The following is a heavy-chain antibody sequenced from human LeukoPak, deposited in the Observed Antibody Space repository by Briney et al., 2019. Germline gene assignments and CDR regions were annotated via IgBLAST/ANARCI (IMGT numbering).Heavy chain of an antibody. Sequence: GGFLRLSCAASGFTFSSYAMSWVRQAPGKGLEWVSAISGSGGSTYYADSVKGRFTISRDNSKNTLYLQMNSLRAEDTAVYYCAKDRGGYDSPPTYFDYWGQGTLVTVSS. J-gene: IGHJ4*02. CDR2: ISGSGGST. CDR3: AKDRGGYDSPPTYFDY. V-gene: IGHV3-23*01. D-gene: IGHD5-12*01. CDR1: GFTFSSYA.